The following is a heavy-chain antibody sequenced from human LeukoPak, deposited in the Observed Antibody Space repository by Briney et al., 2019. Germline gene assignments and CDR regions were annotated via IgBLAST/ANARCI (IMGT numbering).Heavy chain of an antibody. CDR3: ARHSEVVVVPAAMEDDAFDI. CDR1: GGSISSSSYY. CDR2: ICYSGST. J-gene: IGHJ3*02. V-gene: IGHV4-39*01. D-gene: IGHD2-2*01. Sequence: SETLSLTCTVSGGSISSSSYYWGWIRQPPGKGLEWIGSICYSGSTYYNPSLKSRVTISVDTSKNQFSLKLSSVTAADTAVYYCARHSEVVVVPAAMEDDAFDIWGQGTMVTVSS.